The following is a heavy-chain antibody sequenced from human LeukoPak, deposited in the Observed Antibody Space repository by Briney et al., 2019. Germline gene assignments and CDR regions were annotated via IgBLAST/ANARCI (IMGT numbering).Heavy chain of an antibody. CDR2: ISGSGGST. CDR1: GFTFTTYA. CDR3: ARAVDKGTGYYMDF. V-gene: IGHV3-23*01. Sequence: GGSLRLSCAASGFTFTTYAMSWFRQAPGKGLDWVSVISGSGGSTYYADSVKGRFTISRDNSKNTLYLQMNSLRAEDTAMYYCARAVDKGTGYYMDFWGQGTLVTVSS. J-gene: IGHJ4*02. D-gene: IGHD3-22*01.